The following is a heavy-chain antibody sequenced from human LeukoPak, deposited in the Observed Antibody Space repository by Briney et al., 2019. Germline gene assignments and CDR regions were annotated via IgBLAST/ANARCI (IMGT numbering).Heavy chain of an antibody. Sequence: SETLSLTCAVYGESFSGYYWSWIRQPPGKGLEWIGEINHSGSTNYNPSLKSRVTISVDTSKNQFSLKLSSVTAADTAIYYCARAYGTIDYWGQGTLVTVSS. D-gene: IGHD2-8*01. CDR1: GESFSGYY. CDR2: INHSGST. J-gene: IGHJ4*02. V-gene: IGHV4-34*01. CDR3: ARAYGTIDY.